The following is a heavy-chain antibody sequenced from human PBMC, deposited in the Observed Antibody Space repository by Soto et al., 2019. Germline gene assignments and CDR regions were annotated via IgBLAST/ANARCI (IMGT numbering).Heavy chain of an antibody. CDR3: AHSSLGLVWFTT. Sequence: SGPTLLNPPQTLTLTCTFSGFSLSTTGVGVGWIRQPPGKALEWLALIYWDDDKRYSPSLKSRLTITKDTSKNRVVLTMTKLYTVHTAPYNCAHSSLGLVWFTTGGQGTLVTVPS. CDR1: GFSLSTTGVG. V-gene: IGHV2-5*02. J-gene: IGHJ5*02. CDR2: IYWDDDK.